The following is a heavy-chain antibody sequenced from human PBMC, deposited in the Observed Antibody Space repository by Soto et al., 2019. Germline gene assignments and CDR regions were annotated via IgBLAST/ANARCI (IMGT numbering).Heavy chain of an antibody. D-gene: IGHD2-2*01. Sequence: QAQLVQSGAEVKKPGSSVKVSCRASGGTFNSHTISWVRQAPGQGLEWMGGIMPMFGVTNYARKFQGRLTMTANEPPTTAHMGVSSLTSDDTAVYSCAGEGVTSSMSLPWMGYHYYGLDVWGQGTTVIVSS. J-gene: IGHJ6*02. CDR1: GGTFNSHT. V-gene: IGHV1-69*12. CDR3: AGEGVTSSMSLPWMGYHYYGLDV. CDR2: IMPMFGVT.